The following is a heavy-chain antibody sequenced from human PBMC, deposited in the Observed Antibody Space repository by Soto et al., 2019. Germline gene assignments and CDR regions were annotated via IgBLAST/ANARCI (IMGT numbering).Heavy chain of an antibody. CDR1: GFTFSSYA. V-gene: IGHV3-23*01. CDR2: ISGSGGST. J-gene: IGHJ6*03. Sequence: GGSLRLSCAASGFTFSSYAMSWVRQAPGKGLEWVSAISGSGGSTYYADSVKGRFTISRDNSKNTLYLQMNSLRAEDTVVYYCAKDVKSYYYYYMDVWGKGTTVTVSS. D-gene: IGHD3-16*02. CDR3: AKDVKSYYYYYMDV.